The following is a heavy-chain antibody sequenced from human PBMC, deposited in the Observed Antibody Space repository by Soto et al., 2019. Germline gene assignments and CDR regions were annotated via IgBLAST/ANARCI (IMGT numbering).Heavy chain of an antibody. V-gene: IGHV1-69*01. CDR3: ARVPGIFAVPREYDGMYV. CDR2: IIPIFGTA. Sequence: QVQLVQSGAEVKKPGSSVKVSCKASGGTFSSYAISWVRQAPGHGLEWMGGIIPIFGTANYAQKFQCRVTNTADDSTSTANTDLSSLRSEYTVVSYCARVPGIFAVPREYDGMYVWGQGTTVTVSS. D-gene: IGHD3-3*01. CDR1: GGTFSSYA. J-gene: IGHJ6*02.